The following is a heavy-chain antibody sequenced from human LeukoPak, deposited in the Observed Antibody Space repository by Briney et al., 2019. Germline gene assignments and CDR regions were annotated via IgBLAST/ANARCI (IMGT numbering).Heavy chain of an antibody. J-gene: IGHJ4*02. CDR2: FDPEDGAT. V-gene: IGHV1-24*01. CDR3: ATAYVTYGDYDPAAPEY. CDR1: GYTLTELS. D-gene: IGHD4-17*01. Sequence: GASVKASCKVSGYTLTELSMHWVRQAPGKGLEWMGGFDPEDGATIYAQKFQGRVTMTEDTSTDTAYMELSSLRSEDTAVYYCATAYVTYGDYDPAAPEYWGQGTLVTVSS.